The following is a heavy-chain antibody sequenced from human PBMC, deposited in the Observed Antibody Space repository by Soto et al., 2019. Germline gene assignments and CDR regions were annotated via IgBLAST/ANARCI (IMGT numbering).Heavy chain of an antibody. Sequence: GGSLRLSCAASGFTFSSYAMHWVRQAPGKGLEWVAVISYDGSNKYYADSVKGRFTISRDNSKNTLYLQMNSLRAEDTAVYYCARVDSLIVEYYYGMDVWGQGTTVTVSS. J-gene: IGHJ6*02. V-gene: IGHV3-30-3*01. D-gene: IGHD3-22*01. CDR1: GFTFSSYA. CDR2: ISYDGSNK. CDR3: ARVDSLIVEYYYGMDV.